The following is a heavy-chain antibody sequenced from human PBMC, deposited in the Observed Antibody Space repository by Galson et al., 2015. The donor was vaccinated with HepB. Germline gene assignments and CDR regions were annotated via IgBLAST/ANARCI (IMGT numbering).Heavy chain of an antibody. J-gene: IGHJ3*02. CDR1: GFTFSSYG. V-gene: IGHV3-33*01. CDR2: IWYDGSNK. CDR3: ARDRDSSGYYHGDAFDI. Sequence: SLRLSCAASGFTFSSYGMHWVRQAPGKGLEWVAVIWYDGSNKYYADSVKGRFTISRDNSKNTLYLQMNSLRAEDTAVYYCARDRDSSGYYHGDAFDIWGQGTMVTVSS. D-gene: IGHD3-22*01.